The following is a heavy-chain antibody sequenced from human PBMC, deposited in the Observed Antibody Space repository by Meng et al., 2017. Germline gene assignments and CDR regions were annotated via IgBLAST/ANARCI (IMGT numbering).Heavy chain of an antibody. CDR2: INTNTGNP. D-gene: IGHD1-26*01. V-gene: IGHV7-4-1*02. Sequence: QVRRWQPGSALKKPGASVKVSCKASGYTFTSYAMNWVPQAPGQGLEWMGRINTNTGNPTYAQGFTGRFVFSLDTSVSTAYLQISSLKAEDTAVYYCARGGAASSFDYWGQGTLVTVSS. CDR1: GYTFTSYA. J-gene: IGHJ4*02. CDR3: ARGGAASSFDY.